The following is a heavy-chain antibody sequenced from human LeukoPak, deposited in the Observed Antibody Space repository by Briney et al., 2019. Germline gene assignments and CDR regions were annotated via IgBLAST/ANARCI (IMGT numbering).Heavy chain of an antibody. V-gene: IGHV1-46*01. D-gene: IGHD3-22*01. J-gene: IGHJ4*02. Sequence: GASVKVSCKASGYSFTGYYIHWVRQAPGQGLEWMGIINPSGGTTSYAQKFQDRITMTRDTSTGTVYMELSSLRSDDTAVYYCARAKYYDSIGYPLTFDYWGQGTLVTVSS. CDR1: GYSFTGYY. CDR3: ARAKYYDSIGYPLTFDY. CDR2: INPSGGTT.